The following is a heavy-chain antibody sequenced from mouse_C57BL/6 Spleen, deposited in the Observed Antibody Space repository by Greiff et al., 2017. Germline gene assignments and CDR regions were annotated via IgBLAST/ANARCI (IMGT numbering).Heavy chain of an antibody. J-gene: IGHJ4*01. CDR1: GYTFTDHT. V-gene: IGHV1-78*01. Sequence: QVQLQQSDAELVKPGASVKISCKVSGYTFTDHTIHWMKQRPEQGLEWIGYIYPRDGSTKYNEKFKGKATLTADKSSSTAYMQLNSLTSEDSAVYFCARRGYDYDGLYAMDYWGQGTSVTVSS. CDR3: ARRGYDYDGLYAMDY. D-gene: IGHD2-4*01. CDR2: IYPRDGST.